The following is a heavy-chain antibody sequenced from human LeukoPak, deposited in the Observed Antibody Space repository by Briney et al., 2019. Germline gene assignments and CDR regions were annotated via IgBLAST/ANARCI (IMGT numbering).Heavy chain of an antibody. Sequence: GGSLRLSCAASGFTFSSYWMSWVRQAPGKGLEWVANIKQDGSEKYYVDSVKGRFTISRDNAKNSLYLQMNSLRAEDTAVYYCARELRSRSSNWFDPWGQGTLVTVSS. D-gene: IGHD3-10*01. CDR3: ARELRSRSSNWFDP. CDR2: IKQDGSEK. CDR1: GFTFSSYW. J-gene: IGHJ5*02. V-gene: IGHV3-7*01.